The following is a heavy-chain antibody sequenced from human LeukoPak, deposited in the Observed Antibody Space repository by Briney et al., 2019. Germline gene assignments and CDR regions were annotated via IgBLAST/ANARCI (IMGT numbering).Heavy chain of an antibody. J-gene: IGHJ4*02. CDR1: GFTFSSYW. D-gene: IGHD6-13*01. CDR2: ITSDGRSA. CDR3: ARGSAATKDY. V-gene: IGHV3-74*01. Sequence: PGGSLRLSCAASGFTFSSYWMHWVRHAPGKGLVWVSRITSDGRSASYEDSVKGRFTMSRDNAKNTLYLQMNSLRAEDTAVYYCARGSAATKDYWGQGTLVTVSS.